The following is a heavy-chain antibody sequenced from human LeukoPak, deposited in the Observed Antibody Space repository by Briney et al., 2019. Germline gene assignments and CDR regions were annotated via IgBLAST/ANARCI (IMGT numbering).Heavy chain of an antibody. D-gene: IGHD6-13*01. Sequence: ASEKVSCKASGYTFTSYDINWVRQATGQGLEWMGWMNPNSGNTGYAQKFQGRVTMTRNTSISTAYMELSSLRSEDTAVYYCARDTVSSWSFDYWGQGTLVTVSS. CDR3: ARDTVSSWSFDY. CDR1: GYTFTSYD. J-gene: IGHJ4*02. CDR2: MNPNSGNT. V-gene: IGHV1-8*01.